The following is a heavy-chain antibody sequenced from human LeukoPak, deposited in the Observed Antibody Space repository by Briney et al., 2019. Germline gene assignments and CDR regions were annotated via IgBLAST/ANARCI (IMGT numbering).Heavy chain of an antibody. CDR3: AKDPGEYYDSSGSHFDY. CDR2: ISGSGGST. CDR1: GFTFSSYA. Sequence: GGSLRLSCAASGFTFSSYAMSWVRQAPGKGLEWVSAISGSGGSTYYADSVKGRFTISRDNSKNTLYLQMNSLRAEDTAVYYCAKDPGEYYDSSGSHFDYWGQGTLVTVSS. J-gene: IGHJ4*02. V-gene: IGHV3-23*01. D-gene: IGHD3-22*01.